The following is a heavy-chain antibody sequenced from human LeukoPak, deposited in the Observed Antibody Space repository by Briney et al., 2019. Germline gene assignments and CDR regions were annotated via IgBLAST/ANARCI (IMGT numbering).Heavy chain of an antibody. D-gene: IGHD3-10*01. CDR3: ANRGKYYFDY. CDR1: GFTFSSYV. Sequence: GSLRLSCAASGFTFSSYVMSWVRQAPGKGLEWVSTISTSGASTYSADSVKGRFTISRDNSKNTLYLQMNSLKADDTAVYYCANRGKYYFDYWGQGTLVTVSS. J-gene: IGHJ4*02. CDR2: ISTSGAST. V-gene: IGHV3-23*01.